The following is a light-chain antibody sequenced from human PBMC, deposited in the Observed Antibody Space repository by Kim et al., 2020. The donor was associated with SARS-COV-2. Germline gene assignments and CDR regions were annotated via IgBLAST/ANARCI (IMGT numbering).Light chain of an antibody. Sequence: GQSVTISCSGSSSNIGRYTVNWYHKLPGKAPTLVMYKSNQRPSGVPDRVSGSKSGTSAALAISGLQSEDEADYYCAAWDDSLNGYVFGTGTKVTVL. V-gene: IGLV1-44*01. J-gene: IGLJ1*01. CDR1: SSNIGRYT. CDR3: AAWDDSLNGYV. CDR2: KSN.